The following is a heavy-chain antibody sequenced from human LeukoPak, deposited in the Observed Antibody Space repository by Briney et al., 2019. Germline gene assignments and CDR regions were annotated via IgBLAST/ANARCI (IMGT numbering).Heavy chain of an antibody. J-gene: IGHJ4*02. V-gene: IGHV4-30-2*01. CDR3: ARDSPTLTGYYYYFDY. CDR1: GGSISSGGYS. D-gene: IGHD3-9*01. CDR2: IYHSGST. Sequence: SETLSLTCPVSGGSISSGGYSWSWIRQPPGKGPEWLGYIYHSGSTYYNPSLKSRVTISVDTSKNQFSRKLSSVTAADTAVYYCARDSPTLTGYYYYFDYWGQGTLVTVSS.